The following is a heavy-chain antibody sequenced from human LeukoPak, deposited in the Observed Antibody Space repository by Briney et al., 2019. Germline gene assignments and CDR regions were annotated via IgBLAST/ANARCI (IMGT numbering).Heavy chain of an antibody. CDR1: GYTFTGYY. CDR2: INPNSGGT. V-gene: IGHV1-2*02. J-gene: IGHJ4*02. CDR3: ARDRWLGDSGGVFDY. Sequence: ASVKVSCKASGYTFTGYYMHWVRQAPGQGLEWMGWINPNSGGTNYAQKFQGRVTMTRDTSISTAYMELSRLRSDDTAVYYCARDRWLGDSGGVFDYWGQGTLVTVSS. D-gene: IGHD5-12*01.